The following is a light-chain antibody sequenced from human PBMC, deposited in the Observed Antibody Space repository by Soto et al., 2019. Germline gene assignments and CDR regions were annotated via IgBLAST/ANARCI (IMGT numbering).Light chain of an antibody. CDR1: QSISYY. V-gene: IGKV1-39*01. Sequence: DIQMTQSPSSLSASVGDRVTITCRASQSISYYLNWYQQKPGKAPKLLIYAASSLQSGVPSRFSGSGSGTDFALTISTLQPEDFATYYCQQSYSTPRITFGQGTRLEIK. J-gene: IGKJ5*01. CDR3: QQSYSTPRIT. CDR2: AAS.